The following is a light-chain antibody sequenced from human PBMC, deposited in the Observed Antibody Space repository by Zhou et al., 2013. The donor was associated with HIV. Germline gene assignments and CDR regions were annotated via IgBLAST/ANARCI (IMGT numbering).Light chain of an antibody. CDR3: QQRSNWPPGLT. J-gene: IGKJ4*01. Sequence: EIVMTQSPAILSVSPGERATLSCRASQSVSGYLAWYQQKPGQAPRLLIYDASNRATGIPARFSGSGSGTDFTLTISSLEPEDFAVYYCQQRSNWPPGLTFGGGTKVEIK. V-gene: IGKV3-11*01. CDR1: QSVSGY. CDR2: DAS.